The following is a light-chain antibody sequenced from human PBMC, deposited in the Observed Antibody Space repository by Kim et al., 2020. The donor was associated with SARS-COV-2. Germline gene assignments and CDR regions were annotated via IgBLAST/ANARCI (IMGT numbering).Light chain of an antibody. V-gene: IGLV2-14*03. CDR1: RSDVGGYNF. J-gene: IGLJ2*01. Sequence: QSITIPCTGTRSDVGGYNFVSWYQQHPGKAPNLMIYDVSNRPSGVSNRFSGSKSGNTASLPISGLQAEDEADYYCSSYTSSSTPVVFGGGTQLTVL. CDR2: DVS. CDR3: SSYTSSSTPVV.